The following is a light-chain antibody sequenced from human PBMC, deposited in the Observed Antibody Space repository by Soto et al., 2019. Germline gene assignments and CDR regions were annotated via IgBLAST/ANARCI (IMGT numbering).Light chain of an antibody. CDR2: WAS. J-gene: IGKJ2*01. V-gene: IGKV4-1*01. CDR1: QNVLYSSNNKNY. CDR3: QQYYSSPPT. Sequence: IVMTQSPDSLAVSLGERATINCKSSQNVLYSSNNKNYLAWYQQTPGQPPKLLIYWASTRESGVPDRFSGSGSGTDFTLTISSMQAEDAAVYYCQQYYSSPPTFSQGTKLEIK.